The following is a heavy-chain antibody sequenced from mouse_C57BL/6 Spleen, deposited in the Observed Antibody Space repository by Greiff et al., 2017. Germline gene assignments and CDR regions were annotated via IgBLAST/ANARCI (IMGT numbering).Heavy chain of an antibody. CDR1: GYTFTDYY. V-gene: IGHV1-26*01. J-gene: IGHJ3*01. Sequence: EVQLQQSGPELVKPGASVKISCKASGYTFTDYYMNWVKQSHGKSLEWIGDINPNNGGTSYNQKFKGKATLTVDKSSSTAYMELRSLTSEDSAVYYCARGRRYGNYVPWFAYWGQGTLVTVSA. CDR3: ARGRRYGNYVPWFAY. D-gene: IGHD2-1*01. CDR2: INPNNGGT.